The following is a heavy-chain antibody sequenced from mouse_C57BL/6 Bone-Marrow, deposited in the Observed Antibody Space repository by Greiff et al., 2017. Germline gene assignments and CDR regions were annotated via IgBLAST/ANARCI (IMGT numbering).Heavy chain of an antibody. CDR1: GFSLTSYG. CDR3: ARRGDAMDY. J-gene: IGHJ4*01. CDR2: IWSGGST. V-gene: IGHV2-2*01. Sequence: QVQLKESGPGLVQPSQSLSISCTVSGFSLTSYGVHWVRQSPGKGLEWLGVIWSGGSTDYNAAVISRLSISKDNSKSQVFFKMNSLQADDTAIYYCARRGDAMDYWGQGTSVTVSS.